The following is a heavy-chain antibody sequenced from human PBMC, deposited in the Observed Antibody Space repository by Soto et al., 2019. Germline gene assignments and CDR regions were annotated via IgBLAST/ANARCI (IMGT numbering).Heavy chain of an antibody. D-gene: IGHD3-9*01. J-gene: IGHJ6*03. CDR3: ARGPRFFDCSRYIPKRQYYFVDV. V-gene: IGHV4-34*01. Sequence: PSETLSLTSAVYGGSFSGYYWSWIRQPPGKGLEWIGEINHSGSTNNNPSIKRRVTISVDTSKYQFSLKLSSVTAAVTAVYYCARGPRFFDCSRYIPKRQYYFVDVWGKGTTVTVSS. CDR2: INHSGST. CDR1: GGSFSGYY.